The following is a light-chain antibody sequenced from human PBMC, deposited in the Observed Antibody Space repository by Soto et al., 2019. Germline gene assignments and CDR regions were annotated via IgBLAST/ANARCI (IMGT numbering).Light chain of an antibody. Sequence: QSVLTQPPSVSGAPGQRIIISCTGSSSNIGAGFDVHWYQHLPGTAPKLLVYDNDNRPSGLPARFSDSMSGTSASLAITSLQADDAADYYCQSYDNSLSGVVFGAGTQLTVL. CDR1: SSNIGAGFD. CDR2: DND. J-gene: IGLJ2*01. CDR3: QSYDNSLSGVV. V-gene: IGLV1-40*01.